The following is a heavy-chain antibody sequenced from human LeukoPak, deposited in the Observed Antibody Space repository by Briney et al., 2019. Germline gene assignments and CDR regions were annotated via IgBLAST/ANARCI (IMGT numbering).Heavy chain of an antibody. CDR3: AKAYCSSTSCYIRHAFDI. D-gene: IGHD2-2*02. J-gene: IGHJ3*02. Sequence: PGGSLRLSCAASGFTFSSYAMSWVRQAPGKGLEWVSAISGRGGSTYYADSVKGRFTISRDNSKNTPYLQMNSLRAEDTAVYYCAKAYCSSTSCYIRHAFDIWGQGTMVTVSS. CDR1: GFTFSSYA. CDR2: ISGRGGST. V-gene: IGHV3-23*01.